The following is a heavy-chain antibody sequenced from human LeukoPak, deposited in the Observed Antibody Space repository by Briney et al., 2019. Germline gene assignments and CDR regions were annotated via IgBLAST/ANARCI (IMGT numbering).Heavy chain of an antibody. D-gene: IGHD3-10*01. CDR3: ARHALPYYGSGSYYTTYWYFDL. Sequence: GESLKISCQGSGYTFTNSWIGWVRQMPGKGLEYMGIIYPGDSDTRYSPSFEGQVTISADKSTSTAYLQWSSLKASDTAIYYCARHALPYYGSGSYYTTYWYFDLWGRGTLLTVSS. CDR2: IYPGDSDT. CDR1: GYTFTNSW. V-gene: IGHV5-51*01. J-gene: IGHJ2*01.